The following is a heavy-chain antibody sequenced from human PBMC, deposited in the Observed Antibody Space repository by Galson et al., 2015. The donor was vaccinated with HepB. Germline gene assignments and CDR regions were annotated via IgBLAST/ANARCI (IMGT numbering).Heavy chain of an antibody. CDR3: ARAKQLAAPNYYYYGMDV. D-gene: IGHD6-6*01. J-gene: IGHJ6*02. CDR2: ISAYDGNT. CDR1: GYTFTSYG. V-gene: IGHV1-18*04. Sequence: SVKVSCKASGYTFTSYGISWVRQAPGQGLEWMGWISAYDGNTNYAQKLQGRVTMTTDTSTSTAYMELRSLRSDDTAVYYCARAKQLAAPNYYYYGMDVWGQGTTVTVSS.